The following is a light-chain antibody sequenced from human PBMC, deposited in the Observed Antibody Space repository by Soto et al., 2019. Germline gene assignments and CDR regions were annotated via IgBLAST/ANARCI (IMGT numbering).Light chain of an antibody. CDR2: AAS. CDR1: QSISNY. Sequence: DIHITPSPSSLSASVGDRVTITCRASQSISNYLNWYQQKPGKAPKLLIYAASSLQSGVPSRFSGSGSGTDFTLTISSLQPEDFATYYCQQSYSTPLTFGGGTNVDIK. V-gene: IGKV1-39*01. CDR3: QQSYSTPLT. J-gene: IGKJ4*01.